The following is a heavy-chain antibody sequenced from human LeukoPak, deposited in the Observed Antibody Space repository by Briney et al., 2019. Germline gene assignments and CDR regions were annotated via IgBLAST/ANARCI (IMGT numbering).Heavy chain of an antibody. D-gene: IGHD2-2*01. CDR2: IGGSGGGT. CDR3: AKEPHIVVVAAFNWFDP. Sequence: GGSLRLSCAASGFPFCSYAMSWVRQAPGKGLEWVSGIGGSGGGTYYADSVKGRFTISRDNSKKTLYLQMNSLRVEDTAVYYCAKEPHIVVVAAFNWFDPWGQGTLVTVSS. J-gene: IGHJ5*02. CDR1: GFPFCSYA. V-gene: IGHV3-23*01.